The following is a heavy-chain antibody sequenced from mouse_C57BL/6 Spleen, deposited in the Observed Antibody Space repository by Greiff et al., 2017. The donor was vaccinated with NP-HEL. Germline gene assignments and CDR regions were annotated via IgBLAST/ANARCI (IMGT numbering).Heavy chain of an antibody. Sequence: EVKLVESGGGLVQSGRSLRLSCATSGFTFSDFYMEWVRQAPGKGLEWIAASRNKANDYTTEYSASVKGRFIVSRDTSQSILYLQMNALRAEDTAIYYCARDAHDYDSWYFDVWGTGTTVTVSS. D-gene: IGHD2-4*01. CDR1: GFTFSDFY. CDR2: SRNKANDYTT. J-gene: IGHJ1*03. V-gene: IGHV7-1*01. CDR3: ARDAHDYDSWYFDV.